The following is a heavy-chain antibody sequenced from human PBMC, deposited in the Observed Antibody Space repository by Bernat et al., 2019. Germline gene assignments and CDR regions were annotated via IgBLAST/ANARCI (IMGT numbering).Heavy chain of an antibody. CDR3: ARDGVSRDTAMVPYYYYYCMDV. Sequence: QVQLVQSGAEVKKPGASVKVSCKASGYTFTSYAMHWVRQAPGQRLEWMGWINAGNGNTKYSQKFQGRVTITRDTSASTAYMELSSLRSEDTAVYYCARDGVSRDTAMVPYYYYYCMDVWGQGTTVTVSS. V-gene: IGHV1-3*01. J-gene: IGHJ6*02. CDR1: GYTFTSYA. D-gene: IGHD5-18*01. CDR2: INAGNGNT.